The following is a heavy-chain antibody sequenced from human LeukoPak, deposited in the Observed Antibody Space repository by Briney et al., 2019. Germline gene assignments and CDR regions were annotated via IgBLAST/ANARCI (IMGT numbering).Heavy chain of an antibody. CDR2: ISYDGSNK. CDR1: GFTFSSYG. J-gene: IGHJ4*02. D-gene: IGHD6-19*01. Sequence: PGGSLRLSCAASGFTFSSYGMYWVRQAPGKGLEWVAVISYDGSNKYYADSVKGRFTISRDNSKNTLYLQMNSLRAEDTAVYYCAKPSSGWHGHFDYWGQGTLVTVSS. CDR3: AKPSSGWHGHFDY. V-gene: IGHV3-30*18.